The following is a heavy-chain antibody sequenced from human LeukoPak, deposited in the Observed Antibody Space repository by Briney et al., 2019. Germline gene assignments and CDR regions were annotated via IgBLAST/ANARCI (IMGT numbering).Heavy chain of an antibody. CDR2: IYTSGGT. CDR1: GGSISSGSYY. D-gene: IGHD6-13*01. V-gene: IGHV4-61*02. CDR3: ARGDSRKNAFDI. Sequence: SQTLSLTCTVSGGSISSGSYYWSWIRQPAGKGLEWIGRIYTSGGTNYNPSLKSRVTISVDTSKNQFSLKLSSVTAADTAVYYCARGDSRKNAFDIWGQGTMVTVSS. J-gene: IGHJ3*02.